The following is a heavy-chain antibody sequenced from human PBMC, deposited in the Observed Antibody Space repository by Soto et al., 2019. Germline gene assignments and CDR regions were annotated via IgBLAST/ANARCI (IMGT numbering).Heavy chain of an antibody. V-gene: IGHV3-48*03. J-gene: IGHJ4*02. CDR1: GFTFNSYA. CDR2: ISTSANTM. CDR3: ARDPFCSGGNCYRNL. D-gene: IGHD2-15*01. Sequence: GGSLRLSCSASGFTFNSYAMNWFLHAPLKGLEWVSYISTSANTMEYADSVKGRFTISRDNAKNSVYLQMDSVRAEDTAVYYCARDPFCSGGNCYRNLWGEGTLVTASS.